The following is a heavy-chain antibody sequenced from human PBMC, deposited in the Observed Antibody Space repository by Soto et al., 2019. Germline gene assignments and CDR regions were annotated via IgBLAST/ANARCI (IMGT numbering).Heavy chain of an antibody. J-gene: IGHJ5*02. CDR3: ATLPPRIVVTLLPSPT. Sequence: QVQLRQSGPGLVKTSGTLSLTSAVSGGSVSSTNCWTWVRQPPGKRREWIGESYHSGSPTYSPSLRGRATISVDKSNNQFSLRLRSVTAADTAVYYCATLPPRIVVTLLPSPTWGQGIQVTVSS. V-gene: IGHV4-4*02. D-gene: IGHD2-21*01. CDR2: SYHSGSP. CDR1: GGSVSSTNC.